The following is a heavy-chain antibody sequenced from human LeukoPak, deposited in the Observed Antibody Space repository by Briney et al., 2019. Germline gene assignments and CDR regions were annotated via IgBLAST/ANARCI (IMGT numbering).Heavy chain of an antibody. J-gene: IGHJ4*02. CDR2: NSGSGGST. Sequence: GGSLRLSCAASGFTFSSYAMSWVRQAPGKGLEWVSGNSGSGGSTSYADSVKGRFTISRDNSKNTLYLQMDSLRAEDTAVYYCAKLGVNRYSGIYSDYWGQGTLVTVSS. CDR3: AKLGVNRYSGIYSDY. V-gene: IGHV3-23*01. D-gene: IGHD1-26*01. CDR1: GFTFSSYA.